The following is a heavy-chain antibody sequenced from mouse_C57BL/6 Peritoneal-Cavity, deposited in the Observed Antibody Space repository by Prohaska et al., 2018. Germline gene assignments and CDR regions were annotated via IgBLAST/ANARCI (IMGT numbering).Heavy chain of an antibody. J-gene: IGHJ4*01. Sequence: EVKLLQSGGGLVQPGGYLKLSCAASGIDFSRYWMSWVRRASGKGLEWIGEMNPDSSTITYAPSLKDKFIISRDNAKNTLYLQMSKVRSEDTALYYCASSNSYAMDYWGQGTSVTVSS. D-gene: IGHD2-5*01. CDR2: MNPDSSTI. CDR1: GIDFSRYW. CDR3: ASSNSYAMDY. V-gene: IGHV4-1*01.